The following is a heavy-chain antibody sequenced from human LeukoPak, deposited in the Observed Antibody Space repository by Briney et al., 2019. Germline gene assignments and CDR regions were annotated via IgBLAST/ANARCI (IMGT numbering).Heavy chain of an antibody. CDR3: AKDRSYYDSSGPLDY. D-gene: IGHD3-22*01. CDR2: IRYDGINK. CDR1: GFTFSSYG. Sequence: GGSLRLSCAASGFTFSSYGMHWVRQAPGKGLDWVALIRYDGINKFYADSVKGRFTISRDNSNNTLYLQMDSLRVEDTAVFYCAKDRSYYDSSGPLDYWGQGTLVTVSS. J-gene: IGHJ4*02. V-gene: IGHV3-30*02.